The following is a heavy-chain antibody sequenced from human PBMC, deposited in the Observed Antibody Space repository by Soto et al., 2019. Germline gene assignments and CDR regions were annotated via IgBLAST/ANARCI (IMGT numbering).Heavy chain of an antibody. J-gene: IGHJ6*02. CDR2: ISSSTSTI. CDR3: ARGGHYYYYGMDV. Sequence: GGSPRLSCAASGFTFSSYSMKWVRQAPGKGLEWVSYISSSTSTIYYADSVKGRFTISRDNAKNSLYLQMDSLRDEDTAVYYCARGGHYYYYGMDVWGQGTTVTVSS. V-gene: IGHV3-48*02. CDR1: GFTFSSYS. D-gene: IGHD2-15*01.